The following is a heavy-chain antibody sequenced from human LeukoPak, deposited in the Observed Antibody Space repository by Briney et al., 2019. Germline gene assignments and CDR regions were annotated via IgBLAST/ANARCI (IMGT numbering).Heavy chain of an antibody. V-gene: IGHV4-34*01. Sequence: SETLSLTCAVYGGSFSGYYWSWIRQPPGKGLEWIGEINHSGSTNYNPSLKSRVTISVDTSKNQFSLKLSSVTAADTAVYYCARGGGYSYAADYWGQGTLVTVSS. CDR2: INHSGST. J-gene: IGHJ4*02. CDR3: ARGGGYSYAADY. D-gene: IGHD5-18*01. CDR1: GGSFSGYY.